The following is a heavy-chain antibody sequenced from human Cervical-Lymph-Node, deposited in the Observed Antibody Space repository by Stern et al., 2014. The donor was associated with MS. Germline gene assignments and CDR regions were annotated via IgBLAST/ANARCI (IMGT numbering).Heavy chain of an antibody. D-gene: IGHD1-26*01. CDR2: ISSSSSYI. CDR1: GFTFSSYS. V-gene: IGHV3-21*01. CDR3: ARDREIVGADFDY. Sequence: EVQLVESGGGLVKPGGSLRLSCAASGFTFSSYSMNWVRQAPGKGLEWVSSISSSSSYIYYADSVKGRFTISRDNAKNSLYLQMNRLRAEDTAVYYCARDREIVGADFDYWGQGTLVTVSS. J-gene: IGHJ4*02.